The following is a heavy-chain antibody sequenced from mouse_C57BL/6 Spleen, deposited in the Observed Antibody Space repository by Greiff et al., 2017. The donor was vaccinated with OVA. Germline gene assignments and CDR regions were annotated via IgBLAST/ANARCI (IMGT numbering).Heavy chain of an antibody. CDR3: ARPFYYYGREGYFDV. D-gene: IGHD1-1*01. Sequence: QVQLQQPGTELVKPGASVKLSCKASGYTFTSYWMHWVKQRPGQGLEWIGNINPSNGGTNYNEKFKSKATLTVDKSSSTAYMQRSSLTSEDSAVYYCARPFYYYGREGYFDVWGTGTTVTVSS. V-gene: IGHV1-53*01. J-gene: IGHJ1*03. CDR2: INPSNGGT. CDR1: GYTFTSYW.